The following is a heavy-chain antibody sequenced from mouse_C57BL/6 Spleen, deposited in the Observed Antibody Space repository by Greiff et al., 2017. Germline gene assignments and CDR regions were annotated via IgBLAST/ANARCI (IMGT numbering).Heavy chain of an antibody. Sequence: VQLQQPGPVLVKPGASVKMSCKASGYTFTDYYMNWVKQSHGKSLEWIGVINPYNGGTSYNQKFKGKATLTVDKSSSTAYMELNSLTSEDSAVYYCARGPLTGTDYWGQGTLVTVSA. J-gene: IGHJ3*01. V-gene: IGHV1-19*01. D-gene: IGHD4-1*01. CDR1: GYTFTDYY. CDR2: INPYNGGT. CDR3: ARGPLTGTDY.